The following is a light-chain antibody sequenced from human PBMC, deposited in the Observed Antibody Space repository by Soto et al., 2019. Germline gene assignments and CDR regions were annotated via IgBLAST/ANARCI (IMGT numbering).Light chain of an antibody. CDR3: QHYVTSLTT. J-gene: IGKJ1*01. V-gene: IGKV3-20*01. Sequence: EIGLTQSPGSLSYYQEERATLSCRASQSVSSNYLAWYQQKPGQAPRLLIFGASIRVTGIPDRFIGSGSGTDFTLTISRLEPEDFAVYYCQHYVTSLTTFGQGTKV. CDR2: GAS. CDR1: QSVSSNY.